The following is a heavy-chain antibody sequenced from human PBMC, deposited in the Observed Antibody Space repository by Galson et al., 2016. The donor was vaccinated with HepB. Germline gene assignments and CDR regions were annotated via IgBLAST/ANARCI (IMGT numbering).Heavy chain of an antibody. CDR2: IIPIFDTA. CDR3: ARGAPIGSWGNNDFDP. CDR1: GGTFSNYA. V-gene: IGHV1-69*13. J-gene: IGHJ5*02. Sequence: SVKVSCKASGGTFSNYAITWVRQAPGQGLEWMGGIIPIFDTANYAQKFQGRVTITADESTITAYMELSSLRYEDTAVYYCARGAPIGSWGNNDFDPWGQGTLVIVSA. D-gene: IGHD1-26*01.